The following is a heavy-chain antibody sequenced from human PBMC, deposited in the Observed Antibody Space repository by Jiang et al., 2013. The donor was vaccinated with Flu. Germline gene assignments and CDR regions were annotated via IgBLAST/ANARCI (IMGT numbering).Heavy chain of an antibody. CDR2: IYYSGST. Sequence: PGLVKPSETLSLTCTVPGGSISSHYWSWIRQSPGEGLEFVGYIYYSGSTYYNPSLKSRVTVSLDTSRTQFSLKVTSLTAADTAVYFCARGSAGYFDIWGRGTLVTVS. J-gene: IGHJ2*01. V-gene: IGHV4-59*11. D-gene: IGHD3-10*01. CDR3: ARGSAGYFDI. CDR1: GGSISSHY.